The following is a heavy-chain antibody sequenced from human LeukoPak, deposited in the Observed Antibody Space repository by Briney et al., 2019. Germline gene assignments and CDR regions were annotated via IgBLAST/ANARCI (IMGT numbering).Heavy chain of an antibody. CDR1: VFTFDDNG. D-gene: IGHD3-10*01. Sequence: GGSLSLSCAASVFTFDDNGRSWLRQAPAKGLEGVSELNWNGVRTEYADSVKGRFTISRDNAKNSLYLQMNSLRVEDTALYYCATHSYYYGSGSYPHYLDYWGRGTLVTVSA. CDR2: LNWNGVRT. V-gene: IGHV3-20*04. J-gene: IGHJ4*02. CDR3: ATHSYYYGSGSYPHYLDY.